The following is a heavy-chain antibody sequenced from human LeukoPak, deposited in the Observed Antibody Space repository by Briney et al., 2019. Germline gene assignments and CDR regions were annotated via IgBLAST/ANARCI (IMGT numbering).Heavy chain of an antibody. D-gene: IGHD6-13*01. CDR2: ISNSGSTI. J-gene: IGHJ4*02. V-gene: IGHV3-11*01. CDR1: GFTFSDYY. Sequence: GGSLRLSCAASGFTFSDYYMTWIRQAPGKGLEWVSYISNSGSTIYYADSVKGRFTISRDNAKNSLYLQMNSLRAEDTAVYYCARDDAAFGQQINYWGQGTLVTVSS. CDR3: ARDDAAFGQQINY.